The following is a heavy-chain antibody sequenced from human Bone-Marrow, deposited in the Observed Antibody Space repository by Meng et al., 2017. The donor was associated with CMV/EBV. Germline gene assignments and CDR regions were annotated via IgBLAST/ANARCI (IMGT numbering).Heavy chain of an antibody. V-gene: IGHV3-23*01. Sequence: GGSLRLSCAASGFTFSSYAMSWVRQAPGKGLEWVSAISGSGGSTYYADSVKGRFTISRDNSKNTLYLQMNSLRAEDTAVYYCARASSLGVAFDIWGQRTMVTVSS. D-gene: IGHD3-16*01. CDR3: ARASSLGVAFDI. J-gene: IGHJ3*02. CDR1: GFTFSSYA. CDR2: ISGSGGST.